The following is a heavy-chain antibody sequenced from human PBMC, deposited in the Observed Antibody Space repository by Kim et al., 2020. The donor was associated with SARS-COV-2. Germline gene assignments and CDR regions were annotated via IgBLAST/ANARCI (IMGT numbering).Heavy chain of an antibody. V-gene: IGHV3-15*01. J-gene: IGHJ4*02. Sequence: GGSLRLSCAASGFTFSNAWMSWVRQAPGKGLEWVGRIKSKTDGGTTDYAAPVKGRFTISRDDSKNTLYLQMNSLKTEDTAVYYCTTDQLRLGELSSQSTYYFDYWGQGTLVTVSS. CDR3: TTDQLRLGELSSQSTYYFDY. CDR1: GFTFSNAW. CDR2: IKSKTDGGTT. D-gene: IGHD3-16*02.